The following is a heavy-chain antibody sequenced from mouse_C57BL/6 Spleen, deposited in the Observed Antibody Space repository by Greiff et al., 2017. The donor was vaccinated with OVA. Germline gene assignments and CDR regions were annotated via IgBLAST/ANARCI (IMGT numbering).Heavy chain of an antibody. CDR3: ARRDSSGYGYFDV. D-gene: IGHD3-2*02. J-gene: IGHJ1*03. CDR1: GYTFTSYW. Sequence: QVQLKQPGAELVRPGTSVKLSCKASGYTFTSYWMHWVKQRPGQGLEWIGVIDPSDSYTNYNQKFKGKATLTVDTSSSTAYMQLSSLTSEDSAVYYCARRDSSGYGYFDVWGTGTTVTVSS. CDR2: IDPSDSYT. V-gene: IGHV1-59*01.